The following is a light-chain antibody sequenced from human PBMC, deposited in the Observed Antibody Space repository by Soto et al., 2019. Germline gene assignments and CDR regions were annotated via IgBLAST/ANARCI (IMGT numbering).Light chain of an antibody. CDR1: QSVSSNY. Sequence: EIVLTQSPGTLSLSPGERATLSCRASQSVSSNYLAWYQQKPGQAPRLLIYGASSRAPGIPDRFSGSGSGTDFTLTISRLEPEDFAVYYCQQYGSSPRTFSQGTKVEIK. CDR2: GAS. CDR3: QQYGSSPRT. V-gene: IGKV3-20*01. J-gene: IGKJ1*01.